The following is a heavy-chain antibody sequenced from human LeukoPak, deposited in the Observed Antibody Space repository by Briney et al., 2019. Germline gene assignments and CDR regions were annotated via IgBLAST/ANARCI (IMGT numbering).Heavy chain of an antibody. CDR2: ISYDGSNK. J-gene: IGHJ4*02. Sequence: GRSLRLSCAASGFTFSSYAMHWVRQAPGKGLEWVAVISYDGSNKYYADSVKGRFTISRDNSKNTLYLQMNSLRAEGTAVYYCAKSRYDSSGYYKYFDYWGQGTLVTVSS. D-gene: IGHD3-22*01. CDR3: AKSRYDSSGYYKYFDY. CDR1: GFTFSSYA. V-gene: IGHV3-30-3*01.